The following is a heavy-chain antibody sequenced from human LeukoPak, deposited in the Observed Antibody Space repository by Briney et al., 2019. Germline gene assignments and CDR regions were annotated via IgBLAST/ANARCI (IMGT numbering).Heavy chain of an antibody. CDR2: IKYDGSEK. J-gene: IGHJ4*02. CDR3: PRDHAARGGIFGY. V-gene: IGHV3-7*03. Sequence: PGGSLRLSCAASGFTFSNHWMTWVRQAPGKGLEWVANIKYDGSEKHYVDSVKGRFTISRDNAKNSLYLQMASLRTEDTAIYYCPRDHAARGGIFGYWGQGILVTVSS. CDR1: GFTFSNHW. D-gene: IGHD1-14*01.